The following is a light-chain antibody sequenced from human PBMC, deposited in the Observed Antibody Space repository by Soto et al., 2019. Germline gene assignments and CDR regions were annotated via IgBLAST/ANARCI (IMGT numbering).Light chain of an antibody. J-gene: IGKJ2*02. CDR2: GAS. V-gene: IGKV3-20*01. CDR3: QRYGGSPRT. CDR1: QSVNSDY. Sequence: ENVLTQSPGTLSLSPGERATLSCRASQSVNSDYLAWYQQKPGQAPRLLIYGASIRVTGIPDRFSASGSGTDFTLTINRLEPDDFAVYYCQRYGGSPRTFGQGTKLEIK.